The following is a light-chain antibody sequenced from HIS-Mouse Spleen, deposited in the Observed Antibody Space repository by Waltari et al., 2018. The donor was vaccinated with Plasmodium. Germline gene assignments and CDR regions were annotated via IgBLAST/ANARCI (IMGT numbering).Light chain of an antibody. V-gene: IGLV2-11*01. CDR1: SRAVGGYNY. CDR3: CSYAGSYTLV. CDR2: DVS. Sequence: QSALTQPRSVSGSPGQSVTISCTGTSRAVGGYNYVSWYQQHPGNAPKLMIYDVSKRPSGVPDRFSGSKSGNTASLTISGLQAEDEADYYCCSYAGSYTLVFGGGTKLTVL. J-gene: IGLJ3*02.